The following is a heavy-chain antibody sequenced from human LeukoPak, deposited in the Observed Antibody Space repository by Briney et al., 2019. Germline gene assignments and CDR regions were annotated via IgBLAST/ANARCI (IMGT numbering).Heavy chain of an antibody. V-gene: IGHV3-30*14. CDR2: ISYDGSNK. D-gene: IGHD3-10*01. J-gene: IGHJ4*02. CDR3: ASSPGAFDY. CDR1: GFTFSSYA. Sequence: PGGSLRLSCAASGFTFSSYAMHWVRQAPGKGLEWVAVISYDGSNKYYADSVKGRFTISRDNSKNTLHLQMNSLRAEDTAVYYCASSPGAFDYWGQGTLVTVSS.